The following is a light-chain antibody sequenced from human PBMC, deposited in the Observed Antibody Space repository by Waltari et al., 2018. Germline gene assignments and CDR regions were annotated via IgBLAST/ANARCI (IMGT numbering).Light chain of an antibody. CDR2: GDT. V-gene: IGLV2-23*01. Sequence: QSALTPPASVSGSPVQSITISCTGSRNVGSYTFVAWYQQHRGKAPKVIICGDTERPSGVSNRFSASKSGETASLTISGLQAEDEADYYCCSYSRTSVIFGGGTKVTVL. CDR1: RNVGSYTF. J-gene: IGLJ2*01. CDR3: CSYSRTSVI.